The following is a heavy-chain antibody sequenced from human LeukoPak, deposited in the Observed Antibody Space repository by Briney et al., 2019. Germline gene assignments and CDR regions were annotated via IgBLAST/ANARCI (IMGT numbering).Heavy chain of an antibody. CDR2: ISSSSSSI. Sequence: GGSLRLSCAASGXTFSSYSMNWVRQAPGKGLEWVASISSSSSSIYDAHSMNFRFTISRDNAKTSLYLQMNSLRAEDTAVYYCARVTGLQLVQGLDYWGQGTLVTVSS. CDR3: ARVTGLQLVQGLDY. CDR1: GXTFSSYS. D-gene: IGHD6-13*01. V-gene: IGHV3-21*01. J-gene: IGHJ4*02.